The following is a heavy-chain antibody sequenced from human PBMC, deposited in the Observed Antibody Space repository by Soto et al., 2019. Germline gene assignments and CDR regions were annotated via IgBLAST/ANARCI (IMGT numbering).Heavy chain of an antibody. D-gene: IGHD3-10*01. CDR2: TYYSGNT. Sequence: QVQVQESGPGLVKPSETLSLTCSVSGDAISSHYWGWIRQPPGKGLECLGYTYYSGNTYNPSLNSRVTISADTSSNQISLRLTSVTAADTAVYHCARLRDDHSYFFDSWGQGTLVTVSS. V-gene: IGHV4-59*11. CDR3: ARLRDDHSYFFDS. J-gene: IGHJ4*02. CDR1: GDAISSHY.